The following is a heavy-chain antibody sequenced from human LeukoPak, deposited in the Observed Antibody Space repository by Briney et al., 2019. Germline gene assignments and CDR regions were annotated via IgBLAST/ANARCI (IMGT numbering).Heavy chain of an antibody. V-gene: IGHV1-24*01. CDR2: FDPEDGET. Sequence: ASVKVSCKVSGYTLTELSMHWVRQAPGKGLEWMGGFDPEDGETIYAQKFQGRVTMTEDTSTDTAYMELSSLRSEDTAVYYCATNWAMGAAAGTEYWGQGTLVTVSS. CDR1: GYTLTELS. D-gene: IGHD6-13*01. J-gene: IGHJ4*02. CDR3: ATNWAMGAAAGTEY.